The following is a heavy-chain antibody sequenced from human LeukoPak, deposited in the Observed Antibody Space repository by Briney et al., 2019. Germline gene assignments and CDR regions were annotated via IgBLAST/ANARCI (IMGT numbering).Heavy chain of an antibody. CDR1: GGTFSSYA. V-gene: IGHV1-69*06. Sequence: ASVKVSCKASGGTFSSYAISWVRQAPGQGLEWMGGIIPIFGTANYAQKLQGRVTINADKSTSTTYMELSSLRSEDTAVYYCARDPLRRTDSSGYYYQYNWFDPWGQGTLVTVSS. J-gene: IGHJ5*02. CDR3: ARDPLRRTDSSGYYYQYNWFDP. D-gene: IGHD3-22*01. CDR2: IIPIFGTA.